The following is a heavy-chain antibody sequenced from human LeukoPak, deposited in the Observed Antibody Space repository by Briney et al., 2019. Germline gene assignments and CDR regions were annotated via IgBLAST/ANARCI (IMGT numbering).Heavy chain of an antibody. D-gene: IGHD2-2*01. CDR3: ARGWVVPAADAFDI. Sequence: PSETLSLTCTVSGGSISSYYWSWIRQPPGKGLEWIGYIYYSGSTNYNPSLKSRVTISVDTSKNQFSLKLSSVTAADTAVYYCARGWVVPAADAFDIWGQGTMVTVSS. CDR2: IYYSGST. J-gene: IGHJ3*02. V-gene: IGHV4-59*08. CDR1: GGSISSYY.